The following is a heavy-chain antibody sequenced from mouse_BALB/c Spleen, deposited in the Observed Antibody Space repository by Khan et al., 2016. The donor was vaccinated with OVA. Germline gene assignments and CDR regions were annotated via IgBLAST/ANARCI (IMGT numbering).Heavy chain of an antibody. CDR2: IYPNNGDT. J-gene: IGHJ3*01. CDR1: GYTFTDYI. CDR3: ARSGYGSFAY. Sequence: VQLQQSGPELVKPGASVKISCRASGYTFTDYIMDWVKQSHGKSLEWIGYIYPNNGDTGYNQKFKTKATLTVDNSSSTAYMELRSLTSEDSAGDYCARSGYGSFAYWGQGTLVTVSA. D-gene: IGHD1-2*01. V-gene: IGHV1S29*02.